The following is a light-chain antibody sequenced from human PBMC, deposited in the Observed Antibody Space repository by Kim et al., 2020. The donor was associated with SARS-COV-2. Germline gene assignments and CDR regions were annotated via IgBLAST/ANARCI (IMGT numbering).Light chain of an antibody. V-gene: IGKV1-5*03. CDR1: ESIGRW. CDR2: KAS. J-gene: IGKJ1*01. CDR3: QQYYSWRT. Sequence: DIQMTQSPSTLSASVGDRVTITCRASESIGRWLAWYQQKPGKAPKLLIHKASTLKSGVPSRFSGSGSGTEFTLTISRLQPDDFATYYCQQYYSWRTVGQGTKVDIK.